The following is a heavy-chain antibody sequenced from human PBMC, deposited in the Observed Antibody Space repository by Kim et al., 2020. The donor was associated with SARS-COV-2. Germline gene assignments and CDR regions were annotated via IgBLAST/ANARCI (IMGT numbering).Heavy chain of an antibody. CDR2: IYHSGST. D-gene: IGHD2-15*01. CDR3: ARAGWGVRKVKLPNYYYGMDV. CDR1: GGSISSSNW. V-gene: IGHV4-4*02. Sequence: SETLSLTCAVSGGSISSSNWWSWVRQPPGKGLEWIGEIYHSGSTNYNPSLKSRVTISVDKSKNQFSLKLSSVTAADTAVYYCARAGWGVRKVKLPNYYYGMDVWGQGTTVTVSS. J-gene: IGHJ6*02.